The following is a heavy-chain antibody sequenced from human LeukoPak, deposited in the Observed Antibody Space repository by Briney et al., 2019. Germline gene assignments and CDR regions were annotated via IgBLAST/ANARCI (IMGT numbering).Heavy chain of an antibody. CDR2: INHSGST. CDR3: ARAVGFRFDL. CDR1: GGSFSGYY. Sequence: SETLSLTCAVYGGSFSGYYWSWIRQPPGKGLEWIGEINHSGSTNYNPSLKSRVTISVDPSKNQFSLKLSSVTAADTAVYYCARAVGFRFDLWGQGTLVTVSS. J-gene: IGHJ5*02. V-gene: IGHV4-34*01.